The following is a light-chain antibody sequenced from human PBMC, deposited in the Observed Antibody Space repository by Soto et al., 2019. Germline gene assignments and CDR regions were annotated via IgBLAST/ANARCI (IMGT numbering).Light chain of an antibody. Sequence: DIVMTQSPDSLAVSLGERATINCKSSQSVFHKSNNKNYLAWYQQKPGQPPKLIIYWTSTRESGVPERFSGSGSGTDFTLTINRLQAEDVAVYYCHQYYGNPFFGQGTKLEIK. CDR1: QSVFHKSNNKNY. V-gene: IGKV4-1*01. CDR2: WTS. CDR3: HQYYGNPF. J-gene: IGKJ2*01.